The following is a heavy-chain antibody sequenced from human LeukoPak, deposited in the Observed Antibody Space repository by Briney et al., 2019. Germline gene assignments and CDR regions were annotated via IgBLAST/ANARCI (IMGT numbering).Heavy chain of an antibody. Sequence: GGSLRLSCAASGFTFSSYAMSWVRQAPGKGLEWISAISGSGGSTYYADSVKGRFTISRDNSKNTLYLQMNSLRAEDTAVSYCAKEGVLRCFDWLDPSWFDPWGQGTLVTVSS. CDR3: AKEGVLRCFDWLDPSWFDP. V-gene: IGHV3-23*01. CDR1: GFTFSSYA. CDR2: ISGSGGST. D-gene: IGHD3-9*01. J-gene: IGHJ5*02.